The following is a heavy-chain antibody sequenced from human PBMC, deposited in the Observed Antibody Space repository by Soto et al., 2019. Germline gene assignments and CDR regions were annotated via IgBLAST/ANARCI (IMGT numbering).Heavy chain of an antibody. D-gene: IGHD3-3*01. Sequence: GGSLRLSSAASGFTFSSYGRHWVRQAPGKGLEWVAVIWYDGSNKYYADSVKGRFTISRDNSKNTLYLQMNSLRAEDTAVYYCAKSPGGYYSFDIWGQGTMVTVSS. CDR3: AKSPGGYYSFDI. J-gene: IGHJ3*02. V-gene: IGHV3-30*02. CDR1: GFTFSSYG. CDR2: IWYDGSNK.